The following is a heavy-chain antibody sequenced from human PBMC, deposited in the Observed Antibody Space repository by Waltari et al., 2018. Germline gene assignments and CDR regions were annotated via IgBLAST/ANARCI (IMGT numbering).Heavy chain of an antibody. CDR3: ARERTGIAVAATRAFDI. D-gene: IGHD6-19*01. Sequence: EVQLVESGGGLVQPGGSLRLSCAASGFTFSSYWMHWVRHAPGRGLVWVSRINSDGSSTSYADSVKGRFTISRDNAKNTLYLQMNSLRAEDTAVYYCARERTGIAVAATRAFDIWGQGTMVTVSS. CDR2: INSDGSST. V-gene: IGHV3-74*01. J-gene: IGHJ3*02. CDR1: GFTFSSYW.